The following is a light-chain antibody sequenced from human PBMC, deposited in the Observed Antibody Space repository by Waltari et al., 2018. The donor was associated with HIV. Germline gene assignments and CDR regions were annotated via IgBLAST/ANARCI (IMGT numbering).Light chain of an antibody. Sequence: DIQMTQSPSSLSASVGARVTITCRASQSISSYLNWYQQKPGKAPKLLIYAASSLQSGVPSRFSGSGSGTDFTLTISSLQPEDFATYYCQQSYSTPPEYTFGQGTKLEIK. J-gene: IGKJ2*01. CDR1: QSISSY. V-gene: IGKV1-39*01. CDR3: QQSYSTPPEYT. CDR2: AAS.